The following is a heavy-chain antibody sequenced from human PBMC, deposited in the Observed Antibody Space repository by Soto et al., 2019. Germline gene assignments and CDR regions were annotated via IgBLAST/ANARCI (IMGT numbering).Heavy chain of an antibody. Sequence: QITLKESGPTLVKPTQTLTLTCSCSGFSLTEIGGGVGWIRQPPGKALEFLALVFWDDDKRYQPSLRTRLTLTQDTSKNQVVLTMANIDPVDTATYYCAHNFRGWGSYTGDRFDSWGQGTLVLVSS. V-gene: IGHV2-5*02. CDR2: VFWDDDK. CDR3: AHNFRGWGSYTGDRFDS. CDR1: GFSLTEIGGG. D-gene: IGHD3-16*01. J-gene: IGHJ5*01.